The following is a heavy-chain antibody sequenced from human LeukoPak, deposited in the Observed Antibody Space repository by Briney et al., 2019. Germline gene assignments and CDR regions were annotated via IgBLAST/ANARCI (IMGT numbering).Heavy chain of an antibody. CDR2: ISGSGGNT. J-gene: IGHJ4*02. Sequence: GGSLRLSCAAPGFTFSSYAMSWVRQAPGKGLEWVSAISGSGGNTYYADSVKGRFTISRDNSKNTLYLQMNSLRAEDTAAYYCASESVLRFLEWLNDPYYFDYWGQGTLVTVSS. CDR3: ASESVLRFLEWLNDPYYFDY. V-gene: IGHV3-23*01. CDR1: GFTFSSYA. D-gene: IGHD3-3*01.